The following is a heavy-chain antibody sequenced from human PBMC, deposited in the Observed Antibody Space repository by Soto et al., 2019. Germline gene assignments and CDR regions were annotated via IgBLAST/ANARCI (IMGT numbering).Heavy chain of an antibody. J-gene: IGHJ6*02. Sequence: GSLRLSCAASGFTFSSYAMSWVRQAPGKGLEWVSAISGSGGSTYYADSGKGRFTISRDNSKNTLYLQMNSLRAEDTAVYYCAKVPTWIQLWYVDVWGQGTTVTVSS. CDR1: GFTFSSYA. CDR2: ISGSGGST. D-gene: IGHD5-18*01. CDR3: AKVPTWIQLWYVDV. V-gene: IGHV3-23*01.